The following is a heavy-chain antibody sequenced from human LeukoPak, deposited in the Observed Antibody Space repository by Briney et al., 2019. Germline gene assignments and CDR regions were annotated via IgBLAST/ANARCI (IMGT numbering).Heavy chain of an antibody. CDR2: ISSGSSYI. CDR1: GFTFSSYS. CDR3: ARVSTHYYYMDV. V-gene: IGHV3-21*01. J-gene: IGHJ6*03. Sequence: AGGSLRLSCAASGFTFSSYSMNWVRQAPGKGLEWVSSISSGSSYIYYADSVKGRFTISRDNAKNSLYLQMNSLRAEDTAVYYCARVSTHYYYMDVWGKGTTVTVSS. D-gene: IGHD2-2*01.